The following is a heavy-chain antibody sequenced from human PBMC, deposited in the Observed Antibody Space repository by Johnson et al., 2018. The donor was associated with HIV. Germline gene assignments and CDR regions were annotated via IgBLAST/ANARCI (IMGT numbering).Heavy chain of an antibody. Sequence: QLVESGGGLVQPGGSLRLSCAASGFTFSNYAMTWVRQAPGEGLEWVADITASGGTTYYADSVKGRFTVSRDDSKNTLYLQMNSLRAEDTAVYYCAKVRRAVYGFDIWGQGTMVTVSS. V-gene: IGHV3-23*04. J-gene: IGHJ3*02. CDR3: AKVRRAVYGFDI. CDR1: GFTFSNYA. CDR2: ITASGGTT.